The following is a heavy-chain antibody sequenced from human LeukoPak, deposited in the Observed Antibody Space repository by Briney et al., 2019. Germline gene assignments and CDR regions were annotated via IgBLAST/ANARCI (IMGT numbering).Heavy chain of an antibody. J-gene: IGHJ4*02. V-gene: IGHV4-59*01. CDR2: IYYSGST. Sequence: SETLSLTCTVSGGSISSYYWSWIRQPPGKGLEWIGSIYYSGSTYYNPSLKSRVTISVDTSKNQFSLKLSSVTATDTAVYYWARVTTAEWELLYYFDYWGQGTLVTVSS. D-gene: IGHD1-26*01. CDR3: ARVTTAEWELLYYFDY. CDR1: GGSISSYY.